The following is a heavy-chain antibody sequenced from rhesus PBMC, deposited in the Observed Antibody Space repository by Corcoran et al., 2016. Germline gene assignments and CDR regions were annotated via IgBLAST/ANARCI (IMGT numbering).Heavy chain of an antibody. J-gene: IGHJ4*01. CDR3: ARESSGNRDY. Sequence: QVQLQESGPGLVKPSETLSLTCAVSGYSISSGYGWGWIRQPPGKGLEWIGQSYGGSESTNYTPSRKSRVPVSKDTTKNQFSLEMGSVTAADAAGYYCARESSGNRDYWGQGVLVTVSS. V-gene: IGHV4-127*01. CDR2: SYGGSEST. CDR1: GYSISSGYG. D-gene: IGHD1-44*01.